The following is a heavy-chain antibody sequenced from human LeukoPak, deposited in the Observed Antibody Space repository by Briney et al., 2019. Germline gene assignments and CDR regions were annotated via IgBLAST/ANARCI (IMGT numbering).Heavy chain of an antibody. CDR1: GFTFSSYA. J-gene: IGHJ4*02. V-gene: IGHV3-23*01. Sequence: GGSLRLSCVASGFTFSSYAMSWVRQAPGEGLEWVSGISGSGDSTYYADSVKGRFTISRDNSKNTLYLQMSTLRAEDTAVYYCARTTGCSSTSCYVNFWGQGTLVTVPS. CDR2: ISGSGDST. CDR3: ARTTGCSSTSCYVNF. D-gene: IGHD2-2*01.